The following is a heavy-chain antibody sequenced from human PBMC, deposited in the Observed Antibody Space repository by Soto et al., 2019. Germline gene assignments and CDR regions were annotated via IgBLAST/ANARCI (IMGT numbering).Heavy chain of an antibody. J-gene: IGHJ4*02. CDR3: ARGWGNNGLYYFDY. Sequence: SETLSLTCAVYGGSFSGYYWSWIRQPPGKGLEWIGEINHSGSTNYNPSLKSRVTISVDTSKNQFSLKLSSVTAADAAVYYCARGWGNNGLYYFDYWGQGTLVTVSS. CDR2: INHSGST. D-gene: IGHD2-8*01. V-gene: IGHV4-34*01. CDR1: GGSFSGYY.